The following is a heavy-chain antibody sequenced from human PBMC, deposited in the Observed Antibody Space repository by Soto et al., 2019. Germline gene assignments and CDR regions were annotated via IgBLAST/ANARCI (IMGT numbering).Heavy chain of an antibody. CDR3: AKGLGGSGSLTPRVDF. Sequence: VRLLASGGGLGRPGGTLRLSCAAFGFPFNNYAMTWVRQAPGKALEGSSALSGGGDTTSYADSVKGRFTVSRDGSKTTLYLQRSSLRAEDTALYYCAKGLGGSGSLTPRVDFWGQGPLVTVSS. V-gene: IGHV3-23*01. J-gene: IGHJ4*02. CDR2: LSGGGDTT. CDR1: GFPFNNYA. D-gene: IGHD3-10*01.